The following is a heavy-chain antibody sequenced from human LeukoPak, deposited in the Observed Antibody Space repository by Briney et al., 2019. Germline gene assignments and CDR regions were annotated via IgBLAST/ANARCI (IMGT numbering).Heavy chain of an antibody. CDR1: GDSISNNNW. Sequence: SGTLSLTCAVSGDSISNNNWWSWIRQPPGKGLEWIGEINHSGSTNYNPSLKSRVTISVDTSKNQFSLKLSSVTAADTAVYYCARGSFDWLSYYYYYYYGLDVWGQGTTVTVSS. D-gene: IGHD3-9*01. J-gene: IGHJ6*02. V-gene: IGHV4-4*02. CDR2: INHSGST. CDR3: ARGSFDWLSYYYYYYYGLDV.